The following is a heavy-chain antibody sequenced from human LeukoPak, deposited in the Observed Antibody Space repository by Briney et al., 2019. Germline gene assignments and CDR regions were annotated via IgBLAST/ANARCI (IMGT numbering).Heavy chain of an antibody. CDR1: GFTFRSYT. Sequence: QTGRSLRLSCAASGFTFRSYTMNWVRQAPGKCLGWVSTISGGGTTTYYADSVKGRFTISRDNSKNTLYLQMNSLRAEDTAVYYCAKEGSTGWHHYFDYWGQGTLLTVSS. D-gene: IGHD2-2*01. V-gene: IGHV3-23*01. J-gene: IGHJ4*02. CDR3: AKEGSTGWHHYFDY. CDR2: ISGGGTTT.